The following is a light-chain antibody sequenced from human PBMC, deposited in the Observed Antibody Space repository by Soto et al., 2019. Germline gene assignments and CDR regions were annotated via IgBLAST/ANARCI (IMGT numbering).Light chain of an antibody. CDR1: SSDIGRYNF. CDR3: SSYTSVTTFVV. J-gene: IGLJ1*01. V-gene: IGLV2-14*01. CDR2: EVT. Sequence: QSVLTQPASVSGSPGQSITISCTGTSSDIGRYNFVSWYQQHPGKAPKLLVYEVTNRPLGVSNRFSGSKSGNTASLTIFGLQTEDEADYYCSSYTSVTTFVVFGTGTKVTVL.